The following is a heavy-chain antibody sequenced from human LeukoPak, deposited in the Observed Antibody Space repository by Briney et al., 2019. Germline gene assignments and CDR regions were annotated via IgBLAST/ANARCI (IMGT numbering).Heavy chain of an antibody. J-gene: IGHJ5*02. V-gene: IGHV1-2*02. Sequence: RASVTVSCKASGYTFTVYYMHWVRQAPGQGLEWMGWINPNSGGTNYAQKFQGRVTMTRDTSISTAYMELSRLRSDDTAVYYCARCRYMVRGVKTNWFDPWGQGTLVTVSS. CDR1: GYTFTVYY. D-gene: IGHD3-10*01. CDR2: INPNSGGT. CDR3: ARCRYMVRGVKTNWFDP.